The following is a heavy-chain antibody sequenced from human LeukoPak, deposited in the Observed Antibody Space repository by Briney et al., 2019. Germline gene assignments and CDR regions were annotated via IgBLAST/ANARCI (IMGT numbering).Heavy chain of an antibody. CDR3: ARQQWLVAHVDY. CDR1: GGTFSRYA. Sequence: ASVKVSCKASGGTFSRYAISWVRQAPGQGLEWMGWISAYNGNTNYAPKLQGRVTMTTDTSTSTAYMELRSLRSDDTAVYYCARQQWLVAHVDYWGQGTLVTVSS. CDR2: ISAYNGNT. J-gene: IGHJ4*02. D-gene: IGHD6-19*01. V-gene: IGHV1-18*01.